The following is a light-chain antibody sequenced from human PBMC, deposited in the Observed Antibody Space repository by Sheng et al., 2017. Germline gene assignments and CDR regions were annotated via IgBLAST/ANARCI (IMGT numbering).Light chain of an antibody. J-gene: IGLJ2*01. CDR3: QAWDRSIAI. CDR1: RLGEKY. Sequence: YEVTQPPSVSVSPGQTATITCSGDRLGEKYVCWYQQKPGQSPVLVISQDKKRPSGIPDRFSGTNSGNTATLTIRGTQAMDEAEYYCQAWDRSIAIFGGGTKLSV. V-gene: IGLV3-1*01. CDR2: QDK.